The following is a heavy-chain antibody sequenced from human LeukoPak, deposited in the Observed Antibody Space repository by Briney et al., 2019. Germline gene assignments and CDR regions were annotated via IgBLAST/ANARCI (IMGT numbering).Heavy chain of an antibody. V-gene: IGHV3-21*01. D-gene: IGHD6-19*01. Sequence: KPGGSLRLSCAASGFSFSHYSMNWVRQAPGKGLEWVSSIGTSSGNTNYGDSVKGRFTISRDNMKNSVHLQMNSLRAEDTAVYYCARSGWSYYFGLDVWGHGTTVTVSS. CDR3: ARSGWSYYFGLDV. CDR2: IGTSSGNT. J-gene: IGHJ6*02. CDR1: GFSFSHYS.